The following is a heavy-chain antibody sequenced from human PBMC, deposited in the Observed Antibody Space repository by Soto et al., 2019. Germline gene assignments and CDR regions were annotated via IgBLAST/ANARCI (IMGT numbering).Heavy chain of an antibody. CDR3: ARDGYYYDSSGYSLNENDY. CDR1: GFTFSSYS. D-gene: IGHD3-22*01. CDR2: ISSSSSYI. Sequence: GGSLRLSCAASGFTFSSYSMNWVRQAPGKGLEWVSSISSSSSYIYYADSVKGRFTISRDNAKNSLYLQMNSLRAEDTAVYYCARDGYYYDSSGYSLNENDYWGQGTLVTVSS. V-gene: IGHV3-21*01. J-gene: IGHJ4*02.